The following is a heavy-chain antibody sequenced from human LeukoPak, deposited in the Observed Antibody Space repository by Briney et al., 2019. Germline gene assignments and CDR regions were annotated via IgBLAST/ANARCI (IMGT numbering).Heavy chain of an antibody. V-gene: IGHV3-48*03. CDR3: ATTSIAAAVPGCFDY. D-gene: IGHD6-13*01. CDR2: ISSSGKTI. J-gene: IGHJ4*02. Sequence: GGSLRLSCEASGFTFSSYEMNWVRQAPGKGLEWVSYISSSGKTIYYADSTKGRFTVSRDNAKNSLYLQMNSLRAEDTAVYYCATTSIAAAVPGCFDYWGQGTLVTVSP. CDR1: GFTFSSYE.